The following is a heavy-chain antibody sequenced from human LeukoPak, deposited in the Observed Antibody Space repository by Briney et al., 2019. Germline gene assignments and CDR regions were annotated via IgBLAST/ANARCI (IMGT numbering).Heavy chain of an antibody. Sequence: GGSLRLSCAASGFAFSSYWMSWVRQAPGKGLEWVANIKQDGSEKYYVDSVKGRFTISRDNAKNSLYLQMNSLRAEDTAVYYCARSLAYARIAAALYSMYYYYYGMDVWGQGTTVTVSS. CDR3: ARSLAYARIAAALYSMYYYYYGMDV. CDR1: GFAFSSYW. V-gene: IGHV3-7*01. J-gene: IGHJ6*02. CDR2: IKQDGSEK. D-gene: IGHD6-13*01.